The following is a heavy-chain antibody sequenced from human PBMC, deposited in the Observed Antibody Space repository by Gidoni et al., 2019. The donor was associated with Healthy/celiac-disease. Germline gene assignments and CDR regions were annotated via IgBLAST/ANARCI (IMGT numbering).Heavy chain of an antibody. CDR1: GFTVSSNY. D-gene: IGHD1-1*01. CDR3: AAWKGSPEGWFDP. J-gene: IGHJ5*02. CDR2: IYSGGST. V-gene: IGHV3-53*01. Sequence: EVQLVESGGGLIQPGGSLRLSCAASGFTVSSNYMSWVRQAPGKGLEWVSVIYSGGSTYYADSVKCRFTISRDNSKNTLYLQMNSLRAEDTAVYYCAAWKGSPEGWFDPWGQGTLVTVSS.